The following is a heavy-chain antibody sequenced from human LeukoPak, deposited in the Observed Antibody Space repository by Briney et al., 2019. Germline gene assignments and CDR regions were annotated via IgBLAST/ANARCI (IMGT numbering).Heavy chain of an antibody. V-gene: IGHV4-38-2*01. J-gene: IGHJ3*02. CDR2: IYHSGST. CDR3: ARAYYYDSSDAFDI. Sequence: SETLSLTCAVSGYSISSGYYWGWIRQPPGKGLEWIGSIYHSGSTYYNPSPKSRVTISVDTSKNQFSLKLSSVTAADTAVYYCARAYYYDSSDAFDIWGQGTMVTVSS. CDR1: GYSISSGYY. D-gene: IGHD3-22*01.